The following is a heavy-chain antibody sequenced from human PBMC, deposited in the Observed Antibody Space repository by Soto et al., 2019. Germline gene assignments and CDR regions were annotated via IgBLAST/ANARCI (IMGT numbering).Heavy chain of an antibody. J-gene: IGHJ6*02. CDR3: ARHISNVRYYYYAMDV. CDR2: IYPGDSDT. V-gene: IGHV5-51*01. Sequence: PGEPLKISCKGSGYTFTDYWLGWVRQLPGKGLEWMGIIYPGDSDTRYSPSFQGHVTITVDKSTSTAYLKWNTLKASDTAMYYCARHISNVRYYYYAMDVWGQGTTVTVSS. CDR1: GYTFTDYW. D-gene: IGHD4-4*01.